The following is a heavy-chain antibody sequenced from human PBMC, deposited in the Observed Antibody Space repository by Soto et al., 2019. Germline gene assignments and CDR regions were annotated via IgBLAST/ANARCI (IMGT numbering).Heavy chain of an antibody. CDR3: ARHRGYYDILTGYYTELNFDY. D-gene: IGHD3-9*01. J-gene: IGHJ4*02. CDR1: GGSINSSSYY. CDR2: IYYSGTT. V-gene: IGHV4-39*01. Sequence: XATLSLSCTVSGGSINSSSYYWGWIRQPPGKGLVWIGSIYYSGTTYYNPSLKSRVTISVDTSKNQFSLKLSSVTAADTAVYYCARHRGYYDILTGYYTELNFDYWGQGTLVTVSS.